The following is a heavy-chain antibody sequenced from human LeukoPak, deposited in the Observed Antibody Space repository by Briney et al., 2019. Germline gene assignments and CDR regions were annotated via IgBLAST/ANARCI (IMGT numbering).Heavy chain of an antibody. Sequence: SETLSLTCAVYGGSFSGYYWSWIRQPPGKGLEWIGEINHSGSTNYNPSLKSRVTISVDTSKNQFSLKLSSVTAADTAVYYCARTTTTGDAFDIWGQGTMVTVSS. CDR2: INHSGST. V-gene: IGHV4-34*01. CDR1: GGSFSGYY. J-gene: IGHJ3*02. D-gene: IGHD4-17*01. CDR3: ARTTTTGDAFDI.